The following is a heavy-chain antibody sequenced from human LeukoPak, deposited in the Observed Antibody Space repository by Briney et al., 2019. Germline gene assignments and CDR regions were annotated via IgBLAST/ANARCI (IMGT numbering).Heavy chain of an antibody. V-gene: IGHV3-7*01. CDR2: IKQDGSEK. CDR3: ARAPVADY. J-gene: IGHJ4*02. Sequence: GGSLRLSCAASGFTLSSYWMSWVRQAPGKGLEWVANIKQDGSEKYYVDSVKGRFTISRDNAKNSLYLQMNSLRAEDTAVYYCARAPVADYWGQGTLVTVSS. CDR1: GFTLSSYW. D-gene: IGHD2-15*01.